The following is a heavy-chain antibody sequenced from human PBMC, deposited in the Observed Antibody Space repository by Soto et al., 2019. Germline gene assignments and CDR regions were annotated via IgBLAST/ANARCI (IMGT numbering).Heavy chain of an antibody. CDR3: TRAGDTGAWISN. CDR2: MNPGTGET. J-gene: IGHJ4*02. V-gene: IGHV1-8*01. Sequence: ASVKVSCKASGYSFTNNGINWVRQAAGQGLEWMGWMNPGTGETGYRGKFQGRLAMTRDTSITTAYMELTSLTSDDTAVYYCTRAGDTGAWISNWGQGXLVTVYS. CDR1: GYSFTNNG. D-gene: IGHD7-27*01.